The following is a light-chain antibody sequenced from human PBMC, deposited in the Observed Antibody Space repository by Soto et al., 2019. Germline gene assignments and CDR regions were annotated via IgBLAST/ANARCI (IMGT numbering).Light chain of an antibody. V-gene: IGKV3-15*01. CDR2: GAS. Sequence: VMTQSPATLSVSPGERATLSCRASQSVSTNLAWYQQKPGQAPRLLIYGASTRATNIPARFRGSGSGTELSLTISTLQSEDSAAYYCQQYDNWPPYTFGQGTKLEIK. CDR3: QQYDNWPPYT. CDR1: QSVSTN. J-gene: IGKJ2*01.